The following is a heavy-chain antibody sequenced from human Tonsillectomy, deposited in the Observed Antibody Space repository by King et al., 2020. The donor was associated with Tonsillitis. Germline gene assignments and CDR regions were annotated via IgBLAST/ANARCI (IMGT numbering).Heavy chain of an antibody. CDR2: IKQDGSDK. D-gene: IGHD3/OR15-3a*01. CDR1: GFIFSNYW. V-gene: IGHV3-7*03. CDR3: ASGSSPVGREHYTPNHDH. J-gene: IGHJ4*02. Sequence: LVESGGGLVQPGGSLRLSCGASGFIFSNYWMSWVRQAPGKGLEWVANIKQDGSDKHYVDSVKGRFTISRDNAKSSLYLQMDSLRAEDTAFYYCASGSSPVGREHYTPNHDHWGRGTLVTVSS.